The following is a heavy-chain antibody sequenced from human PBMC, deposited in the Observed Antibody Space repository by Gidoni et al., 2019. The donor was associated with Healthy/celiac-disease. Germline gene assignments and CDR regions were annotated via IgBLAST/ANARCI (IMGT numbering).Heavy chain of an antibody. D-gene: IGHD6-6*01. CDR1: GFTFDDYD. CDR3: AKDHSSSPEPPVEATPSAIDY. Sequence: EVQLVVSGGGLVQPGRSLRPSCAASGFTFDDYDMHRVRQAPGKGLEWVSGISWNSGSIGYADSVKGRFTISRDNAKNSLYLQMNSLRAEDTALYYCAKDHSSSPEPPVEATPSAIDYWGQGTLVTVSS. CDR2: ISWNSGSI. V-gene: IGHV3-9*01. J-gene: IGHJ4*02.